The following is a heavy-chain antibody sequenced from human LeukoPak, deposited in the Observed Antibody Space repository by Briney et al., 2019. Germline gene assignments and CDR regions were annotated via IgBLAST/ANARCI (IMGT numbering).Heavy chain of an antibody. CDR2: INTNTGNP. V-gene: IGHV7-4-1*02. Sequence: RGASVKVSCKASGYTFTSYDINWVRQAPGQGLEWMGWINTNTGNPTYAQGFTGRFVFSLDTSVSTAYLQISSLKAEDTAVYYCARDVPQVGATEAVSAFDIWGQGTMVTVSS. CDR1: GYTFTSYD. J-gene: IGHJ3*02. D-gene: IGHD1-26*01. CDR3: ARDVPQVGATEAVSAFDI.